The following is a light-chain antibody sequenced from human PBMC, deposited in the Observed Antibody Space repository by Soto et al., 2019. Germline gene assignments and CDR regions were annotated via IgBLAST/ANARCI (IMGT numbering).Light chain of an antibody. CDR1: QSFSSN. Sequence: EIVMTQSPATLSVSPGVRATLSCRASQSFSSNLAWYQQKPGQAPRLLIYGASTRATAIPARFSGSGSGTEYTLNIRSLQSEDFAVYYCQHYNNWPLYTFGQGTKLEI. V-gene: IGKV3-15*01. CDR3: QHYNNWPLYT. J-gene: IGKJ2*01. CDR2: GAS.